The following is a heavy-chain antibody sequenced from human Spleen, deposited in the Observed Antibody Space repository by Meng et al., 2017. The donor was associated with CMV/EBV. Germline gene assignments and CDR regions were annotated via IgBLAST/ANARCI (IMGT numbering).Heavy chain of an antibody. J-gene: IGHJ6*02. CDR1: GDTFSDYV. Sequence: SVKVSCKASGDTFSDYVVNWVRQAPGQGLEWIGRIIPILDIANYGQNFQGRVTITADKSTSTAYMELSSLRSEGTAVYYCAREQYYDFWSGYYTEYYYYGMDVWGQGTTVTVSS. CDR3: AREQYYDFWSGYYTEYYYYGMDV. D-gene: IGHD3-3*01. V-gene: IGHV1-69*04. CDR2: IIPILDIA.